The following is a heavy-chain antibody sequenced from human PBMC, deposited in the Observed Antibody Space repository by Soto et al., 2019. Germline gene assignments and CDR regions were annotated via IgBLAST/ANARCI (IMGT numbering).Heavy chain of an antibody. J-gene: IGHJ3*02. CDR1: GFTFSDYY. V-gene: IGHV3-11*01. D-gene: IGHD2-15*01. CDR2: ISSSGSGI. Sequence: QVQLVESGGGLVKPGGSLRLSCAASGFTFSDYYMTWIXXAPGKGLEWVSYISSSGSGIYYADSVKGRFTISRDNAKNSLFLQMSSLRAEDTAVYYCARAYSDAFDIWGQGTMVTVSS. CDR3: ARAYSDAFDI.